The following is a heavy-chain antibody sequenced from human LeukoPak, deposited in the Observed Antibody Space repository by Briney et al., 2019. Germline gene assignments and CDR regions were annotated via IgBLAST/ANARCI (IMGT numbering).Heavy chain of an antibody. V-gene: IGHV4-30-4*01. Sequence: SETLSLTCTVSGVSISSGDYYWSWIRQPPGKGLEWIGYIYYSGSTYYNPSLKSRVTISVDTSKNQFSLKLSSVTAADTAVYYCARGLRWLATHRFDYWGQGTLVTVSS. J-gene: IGHJ4*02. CDR2: IYYSGST. CDR1: GVSISSGDYY. D-gene: IGHD6-19*01. CDR3: ARGLRWLATHRFDY.